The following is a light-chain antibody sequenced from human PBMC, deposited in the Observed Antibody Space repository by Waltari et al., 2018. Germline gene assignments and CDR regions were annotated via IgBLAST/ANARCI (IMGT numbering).Light chain of an antibody. CDR1: QSVSKY. J-gene: IGKJ1*01. V-gene: IGKV3-20*01. Sequence: EIVLTQSPVTLSLSPGERATLSCRASQSVSKYLAWYQQKPGQAPRLLIYDASTRATGIPDRFSGSGWGTDFSLTISRLEPEDFAVYYCQKYGTLPATFGQGTKVQMK. CDR3: QKYGTLPAT. CDR2: DAS.